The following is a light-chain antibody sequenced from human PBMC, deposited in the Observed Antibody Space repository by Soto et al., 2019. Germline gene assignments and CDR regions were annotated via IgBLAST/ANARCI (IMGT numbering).Light chain of an antibody. CDR1: RSVSSSY. J-gene: IGKJ5*01. Sequence: FTLAPGILSSSPREKATLFCRASRSVSSSYLAWYQQKPGQAPRLLIYGASSRATGIPDRFSGSGSGTDFTLTISRLEPEDFALYSCQQYGSSPPITFGQGTRLEIK. V-gene: IGKV3-20*01. CDR3: QQYGSSPPIT. CDR2: GAS.